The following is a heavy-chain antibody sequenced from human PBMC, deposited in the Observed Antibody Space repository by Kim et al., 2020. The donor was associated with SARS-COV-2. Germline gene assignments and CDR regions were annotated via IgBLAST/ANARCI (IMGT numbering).Heavy chain of an antibody. V-gene: IGHV3-33*05. CDR3: ARDLYWGAVAGTVREWYFDL. D-gene: IGHD6-19*01. Sequence: GGSLRLSCAASGFTFSSYGMHWVRQAPGKGLEWVAVISYDGSNKYYADSVKGRFTISRDNSKNTLYLQMNSLRAEDTAVYYCARDLYWGAVAGTVREWYFDLWGRGTLVTVSS. CDR1: GFTFSSYG. J-gene: IGHJ2*01. CDR2: ISYDGSNK.